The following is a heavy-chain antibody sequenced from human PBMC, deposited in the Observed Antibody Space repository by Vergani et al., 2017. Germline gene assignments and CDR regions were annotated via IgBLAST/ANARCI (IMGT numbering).Heavy chain of an antibody. CDR3: AREHDYGDYYAFDI. CDR2: IIPIFGTA. D-gene: IGHD4-17*01. Sequence: QVQLVQSGAEVKKPGSSVKFSCKASGAPFSSYAISWVRQAPGQGLEWMGRIIPIFGTANYAQKFQGRVTITADESTSTAYMALSSLRSEDTAVYYCAREHDYGDYYAFDIWGQGTMVTVSS. J-gene: IGHJ3*02. V-gene: IGHV1-69*13. CDR1: GAPFSSYA.